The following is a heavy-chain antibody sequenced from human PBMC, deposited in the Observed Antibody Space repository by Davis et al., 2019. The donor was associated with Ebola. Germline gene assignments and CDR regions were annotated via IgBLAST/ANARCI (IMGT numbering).Heavy chain of an antibody. CDR3: ARDRYYDNSPLYFESET. CDR1: GYTFTSYA. Sequence: SVKVSCKASGYTFTSYAISWVRQAPGQGLEWMGGIIPIFGTANYAQRFQGRVTITADESRTTAYMELSSLRSEDTAVYYCARDRYYDNSPLYFESETWGQGTLVTVSS. J-gene: IGHJ4*02. V-gene: IGHV1-69*13. CDR2: IIPIFGTA. D-gene: IGHD3-22*01.